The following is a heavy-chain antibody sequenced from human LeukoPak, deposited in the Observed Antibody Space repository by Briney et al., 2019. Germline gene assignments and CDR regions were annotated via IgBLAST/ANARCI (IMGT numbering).Heavy chain of an antibody. CDR2: IKQDGSEE. Sequence: GGSLRLSCAASRFTVSSNYMSWVRQAPGKGLEWVANIKQDGSEEYYVDSVKGRFTISRDNAKNSLYLQMNSLRVEDTAMYYCARGGSAYDNWGQGILVTVSS. D-gene: IGHD5-12*01. CDR1: RFTVSSNY. V-gene: IGHV3-7*03. J-gene: IGHJ4*02. CDR3: ARGGSAYDN.